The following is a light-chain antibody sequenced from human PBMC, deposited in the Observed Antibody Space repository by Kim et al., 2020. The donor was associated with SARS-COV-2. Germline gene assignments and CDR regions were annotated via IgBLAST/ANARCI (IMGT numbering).Light chain of an antibody. V-gene: IGKV3-20*01. J-gene: IGKJ4*01. CDR3: QQYGSSPR. CDR2: GAS. Sequence: LSPGKRAPLSCRASQSATSNSLAWYQQKPGQTPRLLIYGASRRAPGIPDRFSGSGSGTDFSLTISRLEPEDFAVYYCQQYGSSPRFGGGTKVDIK. CDR1: QSATSNS.